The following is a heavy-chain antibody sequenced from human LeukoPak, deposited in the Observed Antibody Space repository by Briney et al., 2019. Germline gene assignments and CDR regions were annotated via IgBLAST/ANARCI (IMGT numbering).Heavy chain of an antibody. CDR1: GFTFSGSA. Sequence: PGGSLRLSCAASGFTFSGSAMHWVRQASGKGLEWVGRIRSKANSYATAYAASVKGRFTISRDDSKNTLYLQMNSLRAEDTAVYYCARGGYDSGSYYKGPLYYFDYWGQGTLVTVSS. V-gene: IGHV3-73*01. CDR3: ARGGYDSGSYYKGPLYYFDY. CDR2: IRSKANSYAT. D-gene: IGHD3-10*01. J-gene: IGHJ4*02.